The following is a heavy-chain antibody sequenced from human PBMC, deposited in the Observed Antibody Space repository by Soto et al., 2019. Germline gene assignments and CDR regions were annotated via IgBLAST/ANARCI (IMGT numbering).Heavy chain of an antibody. CDR2: IYYSGST. J-gene: IGHJ5*02. Sequence: SETLSLTCTVSGGSISSGGYYWSWIRQHPGKGLEWIGYIYYSGSTYYNPSLKSRVTISVDTSKNQFSLKLSSVTAADTAVYYCAIARAIAHQGPNWFDPWGQGTLVTVSS. V-gene: IGHV4-31*03. CDR3: AIARAIAHQGPNWFDP. CDR1: GGSISSGGYY. D-gene: IGHD2-15*01.